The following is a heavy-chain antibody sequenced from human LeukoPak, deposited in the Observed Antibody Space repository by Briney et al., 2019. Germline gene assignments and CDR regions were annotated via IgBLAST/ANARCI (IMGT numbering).Heavy chain of an antibody. D-gene: IGHD5-24*01. J-gene: IGHJ4*02. CDR1: GFTFSSYR. Sequence: GGSLRLSCAASGFTFSSYRMNWVRQAPGKGLEWVACISSSSSYIYYADSVKGRFTISRDNAKGSLYLQMNGLRVDDTAVYYCAINHRDGYSELGYWGQGTLVTVSS. CDR3: AINHRDGYSELGY. V-gene: IGHV3-21*06. CDR2: ISSSSSYI.